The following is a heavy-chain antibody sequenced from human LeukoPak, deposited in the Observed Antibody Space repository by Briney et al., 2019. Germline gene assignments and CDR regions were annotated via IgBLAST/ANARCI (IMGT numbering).Heavy chain of an antibody. D-gene: IGHD3/OR15-3a*01. CDR1: GYSISSGYY. J-gene: IGHJ6*03. CDR3: ARRTYYYYMDV. CDR2: IYHSGST. V-gene: IGHV4-38-2*02. Sequence: PSETLSLTCTVSGYSISSGYYWGWTRRPPGKGLEWIGSIYHSGSTYYNPSLKSRVTISVHPSKNQFSLKLSSVTAADTAVYYCARRTYYYYMDVWGKGTTVTVSS.